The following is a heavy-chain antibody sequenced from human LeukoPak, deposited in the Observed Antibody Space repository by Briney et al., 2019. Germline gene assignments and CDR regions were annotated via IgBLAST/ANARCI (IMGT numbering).Heavy chain of an antibody. V-gene: IGHV3-7*01. J-gene: IGHJ4*02. CDR3: AKKGLPDY. CDR1: GFTFSSYW. CDR2: IKQDGSEI. Sequence: GGSLRLSCVASGFTFSSYWMHWVRQAPGKGLEWVANIKQDGSEIYYVDSVKGRFTISRDNAKNSLYLQMNSLRAEDTAVYYCAKKGLPDYWGQGTLVTVSS.